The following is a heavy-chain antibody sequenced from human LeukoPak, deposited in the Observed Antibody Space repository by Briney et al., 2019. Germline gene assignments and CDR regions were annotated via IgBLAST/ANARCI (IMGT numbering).Heavy chain of an antibody. CDR3: ARAVTYYDFWSGYYHNDAFDI. CDR1: GGSISSGGYS. D-gene: IGHD3-3*01. J-gene: IGHJ3*02. CDR2: IYYSGST. V-gene: IGHV4-30-4*07. Sequence: SETLSLTCAVSGGSISSGGYSWSWIRQPPGKGLEWIGYIYYSGSTYYNPSLKSRVTISVDTSKNQFSLKLSSVTAADTAVYYCARAVTYYDFWSGYYHNDAFDIWGQGTMVTVSS.